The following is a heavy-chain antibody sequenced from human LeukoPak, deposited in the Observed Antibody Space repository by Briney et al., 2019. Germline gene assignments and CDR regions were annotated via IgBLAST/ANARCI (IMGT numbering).Heavy chain of an antibody. Sequence: GGSLRLSCAASGFTFSKYWMSRVRQAPGKGLEWAANIKQDGSEAHYVDSVRGRFTISRDNAKNSLYLQMSTLRAEDTAVYYCARVWEASESFYRPNDCWGQGTLVTVSS. CDR3: ARVWEASESFYRPNDC. CDR2: IKQDGSEA. J-gene: IGHJ4*02. D-gene: IGHD3-10*01. CDR1: GFTFSKYW. V-gene: IGHV3-7*01.